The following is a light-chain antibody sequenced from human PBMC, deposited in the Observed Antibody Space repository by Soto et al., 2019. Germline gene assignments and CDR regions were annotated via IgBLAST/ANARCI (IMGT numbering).Light chain of an antibody. J-gene: IGLJ1*01. V-gene: IGLV1-44*01. CDR1: SSNIGSNT. CDR2: SNN. Sequence: QSVLTQPPSASGTPGQRVTISCSGSSSNIGSNTVNWYQQLPGTAPKLLIYSNNQRPSGVPDRFSGSKSGTSASLAISGLQSEDEADYYCAAWDDSLNGSYVFGTGTKV. CDR3: AAWDDSLNGSYV.